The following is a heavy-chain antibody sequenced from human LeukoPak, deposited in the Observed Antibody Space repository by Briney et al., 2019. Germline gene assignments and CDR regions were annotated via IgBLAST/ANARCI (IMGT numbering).Heavy chain of an antibody. Sequence: SETLSLTCTVSGGSISSSSYYWGWIRQPPGKGLEWIGYIYYSGSTNYNPSLKSRVTISVDTSKNQFSLKLSSVTAADTAVYYCARETSGSYGFDYWGQGTLVTVSS. CDR1: GGSISSSSYY. CDR3: ARETSGSYGFDY. J-gene: IGHJ4*02. D-gene: IGHD3-10*01. V-gene: IGHV4-61*01. CDR2: IYYSGST.